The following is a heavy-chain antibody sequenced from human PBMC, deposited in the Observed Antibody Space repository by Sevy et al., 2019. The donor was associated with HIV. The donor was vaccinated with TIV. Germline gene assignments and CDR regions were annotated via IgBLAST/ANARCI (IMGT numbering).Heavy chain of an antibody. CDR1: RFTFSSYS. D-gene: IGHD6-13*01. V-gene: IGHV3-48*02. CDR2: ISSSSSTI. J-gene: IGHJ4*02. CDR3: AANGHSSSWSLDSGKYYFDY. Sequence: GGSLRLSCAASRFTFSSYSMNWVRQAPGKGLEWVSYISSSSSTIYYADSVKGRFTISRDNAKNSLYLQMNSLRDEDTAVYYCAANGHSSSWSLDSGKYYFDYWGQGTLVTVSS.